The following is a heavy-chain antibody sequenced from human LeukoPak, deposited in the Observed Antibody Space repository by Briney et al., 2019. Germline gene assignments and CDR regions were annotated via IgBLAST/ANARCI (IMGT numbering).Heavy chain of an antibody. Sequence: SETLSLTCTASGGSISSYYWSWIRQPAGKGLEWIGRIYTSGSTNYNPSLKSRVTMSVDTSKNQFSLKLSSVTAADTAVYYCASTYSSGWYFDYWGQGTLVTVSS. J-gene: IGHJ4*02. CDR1: GGSISSYY. D-gene: IGHD6-19*01. CDR3: ASTYSSGWYFDY. CDR2: IYTSGST. V-gene: IGHV4-4*07.